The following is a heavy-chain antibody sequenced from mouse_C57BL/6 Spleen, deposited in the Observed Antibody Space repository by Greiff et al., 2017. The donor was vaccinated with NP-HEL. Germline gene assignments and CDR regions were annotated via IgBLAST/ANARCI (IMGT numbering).Heavy chain of an antibody. CDR1: GFTFTDYY. CDR2: IRNKANGYTT. CDR3: ARIRSDYAMDY. Sequence: EVMLLQSGGGLVQPGGSLSLSCAASGFTFTDYYMSWVRQPPGKALEWMGFIRNKANGYTTEYSVSVKGRFTISRDNSQAILYLQMHALEAEDSATYYSARIRSDYAMDYWGQGTSVTVSS. V-gene: IGHV7-3*01. J-gene: IGHJ4*01.